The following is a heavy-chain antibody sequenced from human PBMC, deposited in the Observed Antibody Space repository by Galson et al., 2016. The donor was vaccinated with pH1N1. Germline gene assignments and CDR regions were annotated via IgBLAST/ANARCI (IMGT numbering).Heavy chain of an antibody. CDR2: FDPEDDKP. J-gene: IGHJ2*01. CDR1: GYTLSELA. CDR3: ATEYRGSYYVPRYFDL. D-gene: IGHD1-26*01. V-gene: IGHV1-24*01. Sequence: QSGAEVKKPGESLMISCKVSGYTLSELAIHWVRQTPGKGLEWMGGFDPEDDKPFYAQTFEGRVTMTQDTSTDTAYMQLSSLTSDDAAVYYCATEYRGSYYVPRYFDLWGLGTLVSVFS.